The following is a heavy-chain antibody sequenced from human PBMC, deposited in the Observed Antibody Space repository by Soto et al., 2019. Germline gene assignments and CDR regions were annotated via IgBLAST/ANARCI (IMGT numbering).Heavy chain of an antibody. D-gene: IGHD2-15*01. CDR3: ARDSGVGSCYGCGAFDI. CDR2: IFSTGYT. J-gene: IGHJ3*02. V-gene: IGHV3-66*01. CDR1: GFTVSSSY. Sequence: EVQLVESGGGLVQPGGSLRLSCATSGFTVSSSYMSWVRQAPGKGLEWVSFIFSTGYTYYADSVRGRFTISRDNSKNTLYLQMNSLRAEDTAVYYCARDSGVGSCYGCGAFDIWGQGTMLTVSS.